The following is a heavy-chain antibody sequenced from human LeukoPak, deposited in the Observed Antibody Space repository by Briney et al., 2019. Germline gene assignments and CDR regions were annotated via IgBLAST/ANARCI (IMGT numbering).Heavy chain of an antibody. Sequence: ASVKVSCKASGYSFTGYYMHWVRQAPGQGLEWMGWINPHSGDTGYAQKFQGRVTMTRHMSITTTYMELTRLRSDDTAFYYCARWDGYSSSPDYSGQGSLVTLSS. D-gene: IGHD6-13*01. CDR3: ARWDGYSSSPDY. V-gene: IGHV1-2*02. J-gene: IGHJ4*02. CDR1: GYSFTGYY. CDR2: INPHSGDT.